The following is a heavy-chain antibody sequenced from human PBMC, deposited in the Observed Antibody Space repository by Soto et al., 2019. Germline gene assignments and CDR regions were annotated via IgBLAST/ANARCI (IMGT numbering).Heavy chain of an antibody. CDR3: ARGPNDRLGWFDP. V-gene: IGHV1-18*01. CDR2: ISAYNGNT. J-gene: IGHJ5*02. CDR1: GYTFTSYG. D-gene: IGHD3-22*01. Sequence: QVQLVQSGVEVKKPGASVKVSCKASGYTFTSYGISWVRQAPGQGLEWMAWISAYNGNTKYAQKVQGRVTMTTDTSTRTDYTELRILRSDDTAVYYCARGPNDRLGWFDPWGQGTLVTVSS.